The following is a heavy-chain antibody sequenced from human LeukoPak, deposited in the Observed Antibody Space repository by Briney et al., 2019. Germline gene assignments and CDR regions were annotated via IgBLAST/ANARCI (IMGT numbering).Heavy chain of an antibody. Sequence: ASVKVSCKASGYTFTSYGISWVRQAPGQGLEWMGWISAYNGNTNYAQKLQGRVTMTTDTSTSTAYMELRSLRSEDTAVYYCARRSDDYDSSAYYHWGQGTLVTVSS. V-gene: IGHV1-18*01. CDR2: ISAYNGNT. D-gene: IGHD3-22*01. CDR1: GYTFTSYG. J-gene: IGHJ4*02. CDR3: ARRSDDYDSSAYYH.